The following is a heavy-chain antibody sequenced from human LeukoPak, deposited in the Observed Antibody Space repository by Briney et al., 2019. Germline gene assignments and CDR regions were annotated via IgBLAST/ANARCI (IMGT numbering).Heavy chain of an antibody. CDR1: GYTFTSYD. CDR2: INPNSGGT. CDR3: ATVSPYGDYYFDY. Sequence: VASVKVSCKASGYTFTSYDINWVRQATGQGLEWMGWINPNSGGTNYAQKFQGWVTMTEDTSTDTAYMELSSLRSEDTAVYYCATVSPYGDYYFDYWGQGTLVTVSS. J-gene: IGHJ4*02. D-gene: IGHD4-17*01. V-gene: IGHV1-8*01.